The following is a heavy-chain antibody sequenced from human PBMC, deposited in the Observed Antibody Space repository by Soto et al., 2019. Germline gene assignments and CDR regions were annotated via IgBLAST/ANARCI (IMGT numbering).Heavy chain of an antibody. D-gene: IGHD3-22*01. V-gene: IGHV4-34*01. Sequence: PSETRSLTCAVYGGSFSGYYWSWIRQPPGKGLEWIGEINHSGSTNYNPSLKSRVTISVDTSKNQFSLKLSSVTAADTAVYYCAREDPRDSSGYSAFDYWGQGTLVTVSS. CDR2: INHSGST. CDR3: AREDPRDSSGYSAFDY. CDR1: GGSFSGYY. J-gene: IGHJ4*02.